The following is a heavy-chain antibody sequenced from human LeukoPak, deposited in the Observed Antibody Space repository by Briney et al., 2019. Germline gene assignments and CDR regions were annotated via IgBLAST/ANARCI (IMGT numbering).Heavy chain of an antibody. J-gene: IGHJ4*02. CDR1: GFTVSSNY. V-gene: IGHV3-53*01. D-gene: IGHD1-26*01. Sequence: GGSLRLSCAASGFTVSSNYMSWVRQAPGKGLEWVSVIYSGGSTYYADSVKGRFTISRDNSKNTLYLQMDSLRAEDTAVYYCARDGGSYYFDYWGQGTLVTVSS. CDR3: ARDGGSYYFDY. CDR2: IYSGGST.